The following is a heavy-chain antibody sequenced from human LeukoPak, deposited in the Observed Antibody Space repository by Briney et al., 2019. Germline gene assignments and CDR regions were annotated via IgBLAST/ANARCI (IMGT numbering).Heavy chain of an antibody. J-gene: IGHJ5*02. CDR2: IYYSGST. V-gene: IGHV4-59*01. CDR3: ARGCSAGAPHNWFDP. CDR1: GGPISGYY. Sequence: SETLSLTCTVSGGPISGYYWSWIRQPPGKRLEWIGYIYYSGSTNYNPSLKSRVTISVDTSKNQFSLKLSSVTAADTAVYYCARGCSAGAPHNWFDPWGQGTLVTVSS. D-gene: IGHD6-13*01.